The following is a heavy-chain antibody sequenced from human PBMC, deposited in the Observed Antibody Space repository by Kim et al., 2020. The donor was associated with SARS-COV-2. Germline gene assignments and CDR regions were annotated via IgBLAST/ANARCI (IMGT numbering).Heavy chain of an antibody. D-gene: IGHD1-1*01. J-gene: IGHJ4*02. V-gene: IGHV3-21*01. CDR3: ARDRTTGTTYGFDS. Sequence: ADPVKGRFTISRDNAKNTLYLEMSSLRAEDTAVYYCARDRTTGTTYGFDSWGQGTLVTVSS.